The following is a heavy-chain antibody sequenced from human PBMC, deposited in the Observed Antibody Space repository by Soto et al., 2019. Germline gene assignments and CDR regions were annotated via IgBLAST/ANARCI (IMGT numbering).Heavy chain of an antibody. J-gene: IGHJ3*02. CDR1: GYTFTSYA. D-gene: IGHD5-12*01. Sequence: ASVKVSCKASGYTFTSYAMHWVRQAPGQRLEWMGWTNAGNGNTKYSQKFQGRVTITRDTSASTAYMELSSLRSEDTAVYYCARERGYSGYDYAFDIWGQGTMVTVSS. CDR2: TNAGNGNT. V-gene: IGHV1-3*01. CDR3: ARERGYSGYDYAFDI.